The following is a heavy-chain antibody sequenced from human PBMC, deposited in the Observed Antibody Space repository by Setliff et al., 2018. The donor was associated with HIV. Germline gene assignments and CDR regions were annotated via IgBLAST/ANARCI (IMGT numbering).Heavy chain of an antibody. CDR2: IYPGDSDT. D-gene: IGHD3-10*01. CDR3: ARLSYYNSDFDY. CDR1: GYTFTTYW. J-gene: IGHJ4*02. Sequence: PGESLKISCKGSGYTFTTYWIGWVRQMPGKGLEWMGIIYPGDSDTRYSPSFQGQVTISADKSVTTAYLQWGSLKASDTAMYYCARLSYYNSDFDYWGQGTLVTVPQ. V-gene: IGHV5-51*01.